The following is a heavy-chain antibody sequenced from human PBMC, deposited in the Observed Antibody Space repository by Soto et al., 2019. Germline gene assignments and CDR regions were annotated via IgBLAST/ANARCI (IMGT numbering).Heavy chain of an antibody. Sequence: EVQLVESGGGLVKPGGSLRLSCAASGFTFSSYSMNWVRQAPGKGLEWVSSISSSSSYIYYADSVKGRFTISRDNAKNSLYLQMNSLRAEDTAVYYCASLYSSGWLPGMDVWGQGTTVTVSS. CDR1: GFTFSSYS. D-gene: IGHD6-19*01. V-gene: IGHV3-21*01. CDR3: ASLYSSGWLPGMDV. CDR2: ISSSSSYI. J-gene: IGHJ6*02.